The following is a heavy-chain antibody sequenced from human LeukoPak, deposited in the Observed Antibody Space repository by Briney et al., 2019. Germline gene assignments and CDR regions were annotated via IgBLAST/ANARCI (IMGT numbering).Heavy chain of an antibody. J-gene: IGHJ4*02. CDR3: ARGPSITIFGRLGY. V-gene: IGHV1-46*01. Sequence: ASVKVSCKASGYTFTSFYMYWVRQAPGQGLEWMGINDPSGGSTSYAQRFQGRVTMTRDTSTSTIYMYLSSLRSEDTAVYYCARGPSITIFGRLGYWGQGTLITVSS. D-gene: IGHD3-3*01. CDR1: GYTFTSFY. CDR2: NDPSGGST.